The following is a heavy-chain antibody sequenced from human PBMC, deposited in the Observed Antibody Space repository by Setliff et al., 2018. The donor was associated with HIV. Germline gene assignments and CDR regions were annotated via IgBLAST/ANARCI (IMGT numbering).Heavy chain of an antibody. J-gene: IGHJ5*02. CDR2: IYHSGIT. CDR1: GYSISSGYY. CDR3: ARYGGNSFWFDP. Sequence: PSETLSLTCTVSGYSISSGYYWGWIRQPPGKGLEWIGSIYHSGITYYNSSLKSRVTMSLDTSKNQFSLNLDSVTAADTAVFYCARYGGNSFWFDPWGQGTLVTVSS. V-gene: IGHV4-38-2*02. D-gene: IGHD2-21*01.